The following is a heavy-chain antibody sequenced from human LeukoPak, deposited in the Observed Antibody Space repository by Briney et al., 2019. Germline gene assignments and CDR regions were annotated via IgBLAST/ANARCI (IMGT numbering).Heavy chain of an antibody. CDR1: GGSISSSSYY. J-gene: IGHJ5*02. CDR3: ASSPFLWFGEPTNGWFDP. V-gene: IGHV4-39*07. Sequence: SGTLSLTCTVSGGSISSSSYYWGWIRQHPGKGLEWIGSIYYSGSTYYNPSLKSRVTISVDTSKNQFSLKLSSVTAADTAVYYCASSPFLWFGEPTNGWFDPWGQGTLVTVSS. D-gene: IGHD3-10*01. CDR2: IYYSGST.